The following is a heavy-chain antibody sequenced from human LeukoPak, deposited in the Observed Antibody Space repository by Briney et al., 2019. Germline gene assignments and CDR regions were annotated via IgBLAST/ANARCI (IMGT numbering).Heavy chain of an antibody. CDR3: ARRGSSLTANIDF. CDR2: INPTSGGT. D-gene: IGHD6-13*01. CDR1: GYTFTAYY. Sequence: ASVKVSCKASGYTFTAYYMHWVRQAPGQGLEWMGWINPTSGGTDFAQRFQGRVTMTRDTSISTAYMELSSLRSDDTAVYYCARRGSSLTANIDFWGQGTLVTVSS. J-gene: IGHJ4*02. V-gene: IGHV1-2*02.